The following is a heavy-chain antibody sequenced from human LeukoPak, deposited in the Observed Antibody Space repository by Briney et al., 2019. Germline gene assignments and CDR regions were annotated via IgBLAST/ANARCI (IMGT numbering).Heavy chain of an antibody. Sequence: GGSLRLSCAASGFTFSSFWMHWVRQAPGKGLEWVAVISYDGSNKYYADSVKGRFTISRDNSKNTLYLQMNSLRAEDTAVYYCAKDLSYGMDVWGQGTTVTVSS. V-gene: IGHV3-30*18. CDR1: GFTFSSFW. CDR3: AKDLSYGMDV. J-gene: IGHJ6*02. CDR2: ISYDGSNK.